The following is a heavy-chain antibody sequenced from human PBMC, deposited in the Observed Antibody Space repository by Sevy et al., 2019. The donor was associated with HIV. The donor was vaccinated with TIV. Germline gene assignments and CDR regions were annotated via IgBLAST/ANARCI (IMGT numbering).Heavy chain of an antibody. V-gene: IGHV4-59*13. CDR3: ARDDGGLRWTPFNRYFDL. D-gene: IGHD4-17*01. CDR1: GGSISSYY. Sequence: SETLSLTCTVSGGSISSYYWSWIRQPPGKGLEWIGYIYYSGSTNYNPSLKSRVTISVDTSKNQFSLKLSSVTAADTAVYYGARDDGGLRWTPFNRYFDLWGRGTLVTVSS. CDR2: IYYSGST. J-gene: IGHJ2*01.